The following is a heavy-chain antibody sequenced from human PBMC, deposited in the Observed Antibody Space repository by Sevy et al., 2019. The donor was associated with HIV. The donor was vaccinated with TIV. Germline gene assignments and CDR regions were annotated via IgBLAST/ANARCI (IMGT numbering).Heavy chain of an antibody. V-gene: IGHV4-59*08. Sequence: SETLSLTCTVSGGSITSLYWNWIRQPPGKGLEWIANIYYNGHINYNPSLKSRVTLSLDTSKKQFSLRLSFVTAADTAMYYCAGENAWGRGYSWGQGTLVTVSS. CDR1: GGSITSLY. CDR2: IYYNGHI. CDR3: AGENAWGRGYS. J-gene: IGHJ4*02. D-gene: IGHD1-26*01.